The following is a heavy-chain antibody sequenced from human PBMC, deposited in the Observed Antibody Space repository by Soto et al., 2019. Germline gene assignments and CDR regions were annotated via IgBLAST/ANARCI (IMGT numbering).Heavy chain of an antibody. CDR2: ISGSGDTI. Sequence: QVQLVESGGGLVKPGGSLRLSCAASGFTFSDYNMGWIRQAPGKGLEWISYISGSGDTIYYADSVKGRFTVSRDNAKNSLLLEVNSLGADDTAVYFCARDAWRSYTSCLYVDYWGQGTLVTVSS. CDR1: GFTFSDYN. J-gene: IGHJ4*02. V-gene: IGHV3-11*01. D-gene: IGHD2-2*01. CDR3: ARDAWRSYTSCLYVDY.